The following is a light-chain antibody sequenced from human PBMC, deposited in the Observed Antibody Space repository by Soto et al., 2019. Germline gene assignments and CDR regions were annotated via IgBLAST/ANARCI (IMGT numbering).Light chain of an antibody. J-gene: IGLJ2*01. CDR1: SSDVGGYNY. CDR3: TSYTTSSTLVV. CDR2: DVS. Sequence: QSALTQPASVSGSPGQSITISCTGTSSDVGGYNYVSWYQQHPGKAPKLMIYDVSNRPSGVSNRFSGSKSGNTASLTISGVQAEYVAVYFCTSYTTSSTLVVFGGGTKLTV. V-gene: IGLV2-14*01.